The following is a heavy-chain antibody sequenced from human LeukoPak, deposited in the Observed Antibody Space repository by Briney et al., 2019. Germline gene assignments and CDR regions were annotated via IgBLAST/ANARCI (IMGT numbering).Heavy chain of an antibody. CDR2: IKQDGSEK. CDR1: GFXFSSYW. J-gene: IGHJ4*02. D-gene: IGHD1-14*01. CDR3: ARGEIPENY. V-gene: IGHV3-7*05. Sequence: GGSLRLSCAASGFXFSSYWISWVRQAPGKGLEWVANIKQDGSEKYYVGSVKGRFTISRDNAKNSLYLQMNSLRAEDTAVYYCARGEIPENYWGQGTLVTVSS.